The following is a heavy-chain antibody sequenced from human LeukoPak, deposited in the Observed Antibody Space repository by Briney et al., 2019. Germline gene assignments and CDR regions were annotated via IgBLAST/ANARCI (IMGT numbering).Heavy chain of an antibody. J-gene: IGHJ5*02. CDR2: SNERRGT. Sequence: PSEILSLTCAVSGGSFGDYCWTWIRQPPGKGLEWLGESNERRGTNSNPSLKSRVTISLDTSKNQFSLRLSSVTAADTAVYYCARGLGLDSRIAERWFDPWGQGTLVTVSS. CDR1: GGSFGDYC. V-gene: IGHV4-34*01. CDR3: ARGLGLDSRIAERWFDP. D-gene: IGHD6-13*01.